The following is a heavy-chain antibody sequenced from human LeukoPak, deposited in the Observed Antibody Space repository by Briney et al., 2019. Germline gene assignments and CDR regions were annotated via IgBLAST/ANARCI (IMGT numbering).Heavy chain of an antibody. D-gene: IGHD3-9*01. CDR2: INHSGST. CDR1: GGSFSGYY. J-gene: IGHJ4*02. Sequence: SETLSLTCAVYGGSFSGYYWSWIRQPPGKGLEWIGEINHSGSTNYNPSLKSRVTISVDTSKNQFSLKLSSVTAADTAVYYCARVRGMYYDILTGYWSPFDYWGQGTLVTVSS. V-gene: IGHV4-34*01. CDR3: ARVRGMYYDILTGYWSPFDY.